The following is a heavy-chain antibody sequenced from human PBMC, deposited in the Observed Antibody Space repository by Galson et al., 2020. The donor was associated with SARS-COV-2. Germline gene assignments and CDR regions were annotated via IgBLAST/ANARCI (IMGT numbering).Heavy chain of an antibody. Sequence: SETLSLTCYVSGGSISSGGYSWTWIRQPPGKGLEWIGYVYHSGATHYNPSLKSRLTISVDRSKNHLSLKLTSVTAADTAVYYCARRYTYGLSPYWYFDLWGRGTLVTVSS. CDR3: ARRYTYGLSPYWYFDL. CDR2: VYHSGAT. CDR1: GGSISSGGYS. V-gene: IGHV4-30-2*01. J-gene: IGHJ2*01. D-gene: IGHD5-18*01.